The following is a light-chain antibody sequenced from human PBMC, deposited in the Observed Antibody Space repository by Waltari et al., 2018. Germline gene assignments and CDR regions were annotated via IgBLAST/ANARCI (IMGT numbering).Light chain of an antibody. J-gene: IGKJ2*01. CDR3: QQGNSFPYT. Sequence: DIQMTQSPSSLSASVGDRVTITCRASQDIGSWLAWYQQKPGKAPKLLIYAASRLESGVPPRFSGSGSGTDFILAISSLQPEDCGTFYCQQGNSFPYTFGQGTKLE. CDR1: QDIGSW. CDR2: AAS. V-gene: IGKV1-12*01.